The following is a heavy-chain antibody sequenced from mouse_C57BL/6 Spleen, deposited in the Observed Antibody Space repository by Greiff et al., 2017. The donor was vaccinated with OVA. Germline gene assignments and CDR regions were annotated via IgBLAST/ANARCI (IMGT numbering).Heavy chain of an antibody. CDR3: AITGGDY. J-gene: IGHJ2*01. Sequence: EVKLVESGGGLVKPGGSLKLSCAASGFTFSDYGMHWVRQAPEKGLEWIAYISSGSSTIYYADTVKGRFTISRDNAKNTLFLQMTSLRSEDTAMYYCAITGGDYWGQGTTLTVSS. V-gene: IGHV5-17*01. CDR1: GFTFSDYG. CDR2: ISSGSSTI.